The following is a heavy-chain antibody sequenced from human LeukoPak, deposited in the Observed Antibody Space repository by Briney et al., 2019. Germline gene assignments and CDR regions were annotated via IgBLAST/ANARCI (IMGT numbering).Heavy chain of an antibody. Sequence: PGGSLRLSCAVSGCTFSSDWMNWVRQPPGKGMEWVASIRQDGGEKSYVDSVNGRFTISRDNTKNSLYLQMSSLRAEDTAVYYCARDGTAAGLYFDLWGQGTLVTVSS. CDR1: GCTFSSDW. CDR2: IRQDGGEK. D-gene: IGHD6-13*01. J-gene: IGHJ4*01. CDR3: ARDGTAAGLYFDL. V-gene: IGHV3-7*01.